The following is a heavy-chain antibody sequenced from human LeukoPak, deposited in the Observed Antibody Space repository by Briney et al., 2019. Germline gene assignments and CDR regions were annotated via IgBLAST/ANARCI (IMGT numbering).Heavy chain of an antibody. CDR1: GGSISSYY. Sequence: SETLSLTCTVSGGSISSYYRSWIRQPPGKGLEWIGYIYYSGSTNYNPSLKSRVTISVDTSKNQFSLKLSSVTAADTAVYYCAREVGQIDYWGQGTLVTVSS. CDR2: IYYSGST. J-gene: IGHJ4*02. CDR3: AREVGQIDY. V-gene: IGHV4-59*01.